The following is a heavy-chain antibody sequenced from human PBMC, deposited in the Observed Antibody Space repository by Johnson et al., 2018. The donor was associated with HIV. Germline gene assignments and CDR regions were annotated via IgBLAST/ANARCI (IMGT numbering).Heavy chain of an antibody. D-gene: IGHD1-26*01. CDR1: GFTFSSYA. Sequence: VHLVESGGGVVQPGRSLRLSCAASGFTFSSYAMHWVRQAPAKGLEWVAIISYDGGDKDYADSVKGRFTISRDSSKNTLYLQMNSLRAEDTAVYYCAKSTWELRHLDAFDIWGQGTMVTVSS. CDR3: AKSTWELRHLDAFDI. V-gene: IGHV3-30*04. J-gene: IGHJ3*02. CDR2: ISYDGGDK.